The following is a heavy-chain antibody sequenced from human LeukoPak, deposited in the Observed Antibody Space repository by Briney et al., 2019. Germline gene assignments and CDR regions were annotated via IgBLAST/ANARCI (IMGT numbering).Heavy chain of an antibody. Sequence: SQTLSLTCAISGHSVSSKSAAWNWIRKSPSRGLEWLGRTYYRSKWYNEYAVSVRVRTTINPDTSKSQFSLQLKSMTPEDTAVYYCARTGGHFDSWGQGTLVTVSS. V-gene: IGHV6-1*01. D-gene: IGHD1-26*01. J-gene: IGHJ4*02. CDR1: GHSVSSKSAA. CDR3: ARTGGHFDS. CDR2: TYYRSKWYN.